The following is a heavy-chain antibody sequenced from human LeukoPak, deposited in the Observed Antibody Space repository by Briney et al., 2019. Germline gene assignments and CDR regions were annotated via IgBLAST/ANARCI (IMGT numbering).Heavy chain of an antibody. CDR2: IRYDGSNK. J-gene: IGHJ6*03. Sequence: GGSLRLSCAASGFTFSSYGMHWVRQAPGKGLEWVAFIRYDGSNKYYADSVKGRFTISRDNAKNSLYLQMNSLRAEDTAVYYCARDYFSPGDQRDHYYYYYMDVWGKGTTVTVSS. CDR1: GFTFSSYG. V-gene: IGHV3-30*02. D-gene: IGHD7-27*01. CDR3: ARDYFSPGDQRDHYYYYYMDV.